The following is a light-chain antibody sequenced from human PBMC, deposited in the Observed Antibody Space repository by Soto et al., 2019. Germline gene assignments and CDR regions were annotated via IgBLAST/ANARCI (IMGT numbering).Light chain of an antibody. J-gene: IGLJ2*01. V-gene: IGLV1-44*01. CDR2: RNN. Sequence: QLVLTQPPSASGTPGQRVTISCSGSSSNIGSNTVNWYQQLPGTAPKLLIYRNNQRPSGVPDRFSGSKSGTSASLAISGLQSEDEADYYCAAWDDSLNGAVVFGGGTKVTVL. CDR1: SSNIGSNT. CDR3: AAWDDSLNGAVV.